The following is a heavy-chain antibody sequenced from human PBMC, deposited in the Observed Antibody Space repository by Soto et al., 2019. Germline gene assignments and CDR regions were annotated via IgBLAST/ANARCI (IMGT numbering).Heavy chain of an antibody. CDR1: GFSVSSNY. J-gene: IGHJ4*02. V-gene: IGHV3-53*04. CDR2: LYSDGST. Sequence: EVPLVESGGGLVQPGGSLRLSCVVSGFSVSSNYMSWVRQAPGKGLDWVSVLYSDGSTYYVDSVKGRFTISRHNSKNALYLQMDGLRTEDTAVYYCARGGGSFMTSVTSPFDYWGQGTLVTVSS. CDR3: ARGGGSFMTSVTSPFDY. D-gene: IGHD4-17*01.